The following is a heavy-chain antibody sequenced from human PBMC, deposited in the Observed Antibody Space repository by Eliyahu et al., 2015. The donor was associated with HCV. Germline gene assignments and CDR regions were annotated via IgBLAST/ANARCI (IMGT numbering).Heavy chain of an antibody. CDR3: ARTNSGWPSYYFDY. D-gene: IGHD6-19*01. Sequence: QVTLKESGPVLVKPTETLTLTCTVSGFSLSNARMGVSWIRQPPGKALEWLAHIFSNDEKSYSTSLKSRLTISKDTSKSQVVLTMTNMDPVDTATYYCARTNSGWPSYYFDYWGQGTLVTVSS. CDR1: GFSLSNARMG. J-gene: IGHJ4*02. V-gene: IGHV2-26*01. CDR2: IFSNDEK.